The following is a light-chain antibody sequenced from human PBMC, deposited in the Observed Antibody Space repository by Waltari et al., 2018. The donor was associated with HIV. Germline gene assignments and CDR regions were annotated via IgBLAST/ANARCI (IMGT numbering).Light chain of an antibody. CDR3: AAWDDSLL. CDR2: RNN. J-gene: IGLJ2*01. Sequence: QSVLTQPPSASGTPGQRVPISCSGSSSNIGSHSVYWYQQLPGTAPKLLIYRNNQRPSGVPDRFSGSKSGTSASLAISGLRSEDEADYYCAAWDDSLLFGGGTKLTVL. V-gene: IGLV1-47*01. CDR1: SSNIGSHS.